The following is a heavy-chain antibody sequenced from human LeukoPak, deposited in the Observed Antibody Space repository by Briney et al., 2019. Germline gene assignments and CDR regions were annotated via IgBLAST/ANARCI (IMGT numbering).Heavy chain of an antibody. CDR3: ATTSIAVAGPYYYYYYGMDV. V-gene: IGHV4-59*01. D-gene: IGHD6-19*01. J-gene: IGHJ6*02. CDR2: IYYSGST. Sequence: SETLSLTCTVSGGSISSYYWSWIRQPPGKGLEWIGYIYYSGSTNYNRSLKSRVTISVDTSKNQFSLKLSSVTAADTAVYYCATTSIAVAGPYYYYYYGMDVWGQGTTVTVSS. CDR1: GGSISSYY.